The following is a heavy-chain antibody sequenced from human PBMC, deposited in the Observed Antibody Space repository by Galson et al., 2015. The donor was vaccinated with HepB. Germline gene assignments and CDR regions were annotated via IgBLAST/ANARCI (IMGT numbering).Heavy chain of an antibody. CDR2: ISDNGGVT. CDR3: AKAIVRGTHHFDY. D-gene: IGHD1-26*01. Sequence: FLRLSCAASGFTFSTYGINWVRQAPGKGLEWVSVISDNGGVTYYADSVKGRFTISRDNSKNTLYLQMNSPRGEDTAVYYCAKAIVRGTHHFDYWGQGTLVTVSS. J-gene: IGHJ4*02. CDR1: GFTFSTYG. V-gene: IGHV3-23*01.